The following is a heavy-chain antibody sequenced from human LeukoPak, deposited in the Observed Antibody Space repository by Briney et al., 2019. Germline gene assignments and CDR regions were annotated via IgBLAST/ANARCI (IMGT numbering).Heavy chain of an antibody. CDR1: GFTVSSNY. J-gene: IGHJ4*02. V-gene: IGHV3-53*01. CDR2: IYSGGTT. Sequence: GGSLRLSCAASGFTVSSNYMSWVRQAPGKGLEWVSVIYSGGTTYYADSVKGRFTISRDNSKNTLYLQMNSLRAEDTAVYYCGRDYVWGSYRYKSYWGQGTLVTVSS. D-gene: IGHD3-16*02. CDR3: GRDYVWGSYRYKSY.